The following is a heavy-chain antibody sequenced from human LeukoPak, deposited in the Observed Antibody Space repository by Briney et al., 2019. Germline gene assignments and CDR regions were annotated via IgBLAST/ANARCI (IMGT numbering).Heavy chain of an antibody. V-gene: IGHV4-4*07. D-gene: IGHD6-19*01. CDR1: GGSISSYY. CDR3: ARDKRVAVAGTYIYYYYMDV. J-gene: IGHJ6*03. CDR2: IYISGSGST. Sequence: SETLSLTCTVSGGSISSYYGSWIRQPPGKGLEWIGRIYISGSGSTNYNPSLKSRVTMSVDTSKNQFSLKLSSVTAADTAVYYCARDKRVAVAGTYIYYYYMDVWGNGTTVTISS.